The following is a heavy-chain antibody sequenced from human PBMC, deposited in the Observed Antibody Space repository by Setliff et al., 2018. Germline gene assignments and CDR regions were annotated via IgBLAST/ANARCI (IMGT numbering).Heavy chain of an antibody. V-gene: IGHV3-21*04. CDR2: ISSSSSYI. CDR3: ARTTGYRLEGDFDY. CDR1: GFTFSSYS. Sequence: GSLRLSCAASGFTFSSYSMNWVRQAPGKGLEWVSSISSSSSYIYYADSVKGRFTISRDNAKNSLYLQMNSLRAEDKALYYCARTTGYRLEGDFDYWGQGTLVTVSS. J-gene: IGHJ4*02. D-gene: IGHD3-16*01.